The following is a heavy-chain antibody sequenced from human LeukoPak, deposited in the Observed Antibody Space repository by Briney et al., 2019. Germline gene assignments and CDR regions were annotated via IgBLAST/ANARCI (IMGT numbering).Heavy chain of an antibody. CDR3: ARDLGSSRFFDY. CDR2: IYYSGST. Sequence: PSETLSLTCTVSGGSISSSSYYWGWIRQPPGKGLEWIGSIYYSGSTYYNPSLKGRVTISVDTSKNQFSLKLSSVTAADTAVYYCARDLGSSRFFDYWGQGTLVTVSS. D-gene: IGHD6-13*01. J-gene: IGHJ4*02. V-gene: IGHV4-39*07. CDR1: GGSISSSSYY.